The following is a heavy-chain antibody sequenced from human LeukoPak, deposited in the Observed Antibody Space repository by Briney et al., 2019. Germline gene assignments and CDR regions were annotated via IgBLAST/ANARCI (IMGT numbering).Heavy chain of an antibody. CDR3: AKDRIVGYCSGTSCYGVDY. CDR2: VSFNGTNK. Sequence: GGSLRLSCAASGFTFNNYGMHWVRQAPGKGLEWVAVVSFNGTNKYYADSVKGRFTISRDNSKNTLYLQMDSLGAEDTAVYYCAKDRIVGYCSGTSCYGVDYWGQGTLVTVSS. CDR1: GFTFNNYG. V-gene: IGHV3-30*18. J-gene: IGHJ4*02. D-gene: IGHD2-2*01.